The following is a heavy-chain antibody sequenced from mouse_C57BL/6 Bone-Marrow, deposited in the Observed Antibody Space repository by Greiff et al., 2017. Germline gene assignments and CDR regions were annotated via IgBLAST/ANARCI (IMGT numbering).Heavy chain of an antibody. V-gene: IGHV14-3*01. D-gene: IGHD1-1*01. CDR1: GFNIKNTY. Sequence: EVQLQQSVAELVRPGASVKLSCTASGFNIKNTYMHWVKQRPEQGLEWIGRIDPANGNTKYAPKFQGKATMNADTSSNTAYLQLSSLTSEDTAIYYCARYLIYYYGSSRDYYAMDYWGQGTSVTVSS. CDR3: ARYLIYYYGSSRDYYAMDY. CDR2: IDPANGNT. J-gene: IGHJ4*01.